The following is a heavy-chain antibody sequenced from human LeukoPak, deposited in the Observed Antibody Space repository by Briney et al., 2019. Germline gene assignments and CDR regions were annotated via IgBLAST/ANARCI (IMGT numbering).Heavy chain of an antibody. CDR1: GFAFSAYW. J-gene: IGHJ4*02. Sequence: GGSLRLSCAASGFAFSAYWMHWVRQAPGKGLEWVSRINEDATTITYADSVKGRFIISRDNSKKSLYLQMNNLRAEDTAVNSCVRDLILVWTPGDDFDFWGQGTLVIVSS. D-gene: IGHD3-16*01. V-gene: IGHV3-74*01. CDR3: VRDLILVWTPGDDFDF. CDR2: INEDATTI.